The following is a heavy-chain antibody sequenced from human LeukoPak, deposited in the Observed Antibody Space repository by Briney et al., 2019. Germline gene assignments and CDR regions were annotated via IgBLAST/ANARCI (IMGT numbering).Heavy chain of an antibody. CDR1: GFTFSSYE. D-gene: IGHD3-10*01. CDR2: ISSIGSTI. V-gene: IGHV3-48*03. J-gene: IGHJ4*02. Sequence: PGGSLRLSCAASGFTFSSYEMNWVRQAPGKGLEWGSYISSIGSTIYYADSVKGRFTISRDNAKNSLYLQMNSLRAEDTAVYYCARGRFRSKGGFDYWGQGTLVTVSS. CDR3: ARGRFRSKGGFDY.